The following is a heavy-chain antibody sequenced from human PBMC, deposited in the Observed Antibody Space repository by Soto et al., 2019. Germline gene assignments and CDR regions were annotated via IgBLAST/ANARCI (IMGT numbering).Heavy chain of an antibody. V-gene: IGHV1-2*04. J-gene: IGHJ5*02. CDR1: GYTFTGYY. Sequence: GASVKVSCKDSGYTFTGYYMHWVRQAPGQGLEWMGWINPNSGGTNYAQKFQGWVTMTRDTSISTAYMELSRLRSDDTAVYYCARGPGPDSSGSWFDPWGQGTLVTVSS. CDR2: INPNSGGT. D-gene: IGHD3-22*01. CDR3: ARGPGPDSSGSWFDP.